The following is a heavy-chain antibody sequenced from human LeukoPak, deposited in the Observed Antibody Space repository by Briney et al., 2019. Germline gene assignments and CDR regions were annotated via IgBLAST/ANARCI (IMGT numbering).Heavy chain of an antibody. CDR1: GNTFTTYG. D-gene: IGHD5-24*01. J-gene: IGHJ4*02. V-gene: IGHV1-8*01. Sequence: ASVKVSCKASGNTFTTYGINWVRQATGQGLEWMGWMNPNSDNTGYAQKFQGRVTMTRNTSISTAYMELSSLRSEDTAVYYCARGRRRDGYYFDYWGQGTLVTVSS. CDR2: MNPNSDNT. CDR3: ARGRRRDGYYFDY.